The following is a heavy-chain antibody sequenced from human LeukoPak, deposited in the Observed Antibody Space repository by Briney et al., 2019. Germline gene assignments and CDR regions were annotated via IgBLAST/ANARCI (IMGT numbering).Heavy chain of an antibody. D-gene: IGHD3-10*01. Sequence: SQTLSLTCALSGDSVSSTSTAWNWIRQSPSRGLECLGRTYYRSKWYTDYAVSVKGRITINPDTSKNQFSLQLNSVTPEDTAIYYCARGGGSFDSWGQGTLVTVSS. V-gene: IGHV6-1*01. CDR3: ARGGGSFDS. CDR1: GDSVSSTSTA. CDR2: TYYRSKWYT. J-gene: IGHJ5*01.